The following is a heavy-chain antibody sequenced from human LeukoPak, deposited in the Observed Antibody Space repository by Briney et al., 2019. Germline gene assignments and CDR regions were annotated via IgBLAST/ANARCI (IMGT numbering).Heavy chain of an antibody. CDR1: GYSFTSYW. CDR2: IYPGDSDT. CDR3: ARHQGSGSLRRGFDY. V-gene: IGHV5-51*01. Sequence: GESPKISCKGSGYSFTSYWIGWVRQMPGKGLEWMGIIYPGDSDTRYSPSFQGQVTISADKSISTAYLQWSRLKASDTAMYYCARHQGSGSLRRGFDYWGQGTLVTVSS. J-gene: IGHJ4*02. D-gene: IGHD3-10*01.